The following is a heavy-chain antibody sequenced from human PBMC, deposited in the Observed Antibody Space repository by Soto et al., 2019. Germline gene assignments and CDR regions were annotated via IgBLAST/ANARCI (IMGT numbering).Heavy chain of an antibody. CDR1: GGSISNSLNY. D-gene: IGHD2-2*01. Sequence: SETLSLTCTVSGGSISNSLNYWGWIRQPPGKGLEWIGTIYYTGSTYYNPSLKSRVTISVDTSKNQFSLKLSSVTAADTAVYYCARLVWYCSSTSCYGGYYYYMDVWGKGTTVTVSS. V-gene: IGHV4-39*01. CDR3: ARLVWYCSSTSCYGGYYYYMDV. J-gene: IGHJ6*03. CDR2: IYYTGST.